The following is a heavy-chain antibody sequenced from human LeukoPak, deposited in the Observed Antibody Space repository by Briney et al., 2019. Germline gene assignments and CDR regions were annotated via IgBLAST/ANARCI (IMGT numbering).Heavy chain of an antibody. V-gene: IGHV7-4-1*02. J-gene: IGHJ5*02. CDR1: GYTFTGYY. Sequence: ASVKVSCKASGYTFTGYYMHWVRQAPGQGLEWMGWINTNTGNPTYAQGFTGRFVFSLDTSVTTAYLQISSLQADDTAVYYCARAPYYYETSGSNWFDPWGQGTLVTVSS. D-gene: IGHD3-22*01. CDR2: INTNTGNP. CDR3: ARAPYYYETSGSNWFDP.